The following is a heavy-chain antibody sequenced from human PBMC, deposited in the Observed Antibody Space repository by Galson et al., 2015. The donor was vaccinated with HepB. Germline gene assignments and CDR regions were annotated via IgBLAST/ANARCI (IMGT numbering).Heavy chain of an antibody. CDR2: ISSSGDTA. Sequence: SLRLSCAASKFPFSSFAMNWVRQAPGKGLEWVSRISSSGDTANYADFVKGRFSISRDNSKDTLYLQMNSLRVEDTAVYYCAKASYWGSTGEGGQGTRVTVSS. D-gene: IGHD2-2*01. V-gene: IGHV3-23*01. CDR1: KFPFSSFA. J-gene: IGHJ4*02. CDR3: AKASYWGSTGE.